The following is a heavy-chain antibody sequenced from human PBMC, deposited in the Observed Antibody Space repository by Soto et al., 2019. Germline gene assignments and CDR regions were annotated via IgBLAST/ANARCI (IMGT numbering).Heavy chain of an antibody. CDR2: INAGNGNT. CDR1: GYTFSNYA. V-gene: IGHV1-3*01. J-gene: IGHJ4*02. CDR3: ARYQYDSSGSMAGDY. Sequence: ASVKVSCKASGYTFSNYAMHWVRQAPGQRLEWMGWINAGNGNTKYSQKFQGRVTITRDTSASTAYMELSSLRSEDTAVYYCARYQYDSSGSMAGDYWGQGTLVTVSS. D-gene: IGHD3-22*01.